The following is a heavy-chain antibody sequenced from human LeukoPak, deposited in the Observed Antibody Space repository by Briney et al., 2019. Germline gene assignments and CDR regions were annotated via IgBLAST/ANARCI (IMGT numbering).Heavy chain of an antibody. CDR1: GFTFSSYW. Sequence: GGSLRLSCGASGFTFSSYWMSWVRQAPGKGLEWVANIKQDGSEKYYVDSVKGRFTISRDNAKNSLYLQMNSLRAEDTAVYYCARDSGYEIDIDYWGQGTLVTVSS. J-gene: IGHJ4*02. V-gene: IGHV3-7*01. D-gene: IGHD5-12*01. CDR3: ARDSGYEIDIDY. CDR2: IKQDGSEK.